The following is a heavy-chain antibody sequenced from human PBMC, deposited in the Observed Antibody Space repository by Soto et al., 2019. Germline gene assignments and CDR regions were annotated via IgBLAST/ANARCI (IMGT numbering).Heavy chain of an antibody. CDR1: GYTFPNYG. CDR3: ASGHQLMLTRAFDI. D-gene: IGHD2-21*02. J-gene: IGHJ3*02. CDR2: ISHWGNT. V-gene: IGHV1-18*01. Sequence: ASVKVSCKASGYTFPNYGISWVRQAPGQGLEWMGWISHWGNTNYAQKLQGRVTLTTDTSANTAYMELRSLRSDDTAMYYCASGHQLMLTRAFDIWGQGTMVTVSS.